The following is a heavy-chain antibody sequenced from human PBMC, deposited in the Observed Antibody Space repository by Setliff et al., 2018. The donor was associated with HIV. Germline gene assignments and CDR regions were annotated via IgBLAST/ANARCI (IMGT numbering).Heavy chain of an antibody. CDR2: ILSTGERT. V-gene: IGHV3-23*01. CDR1: GFTFSNYA. J-gene: IGHJ6*03. D-gene: IGHD6-6*01. Sequence: GGSLRLSCAASGFTFSNYAMSWVRQAPGEGLEWVSAILSTGERTFYADSVKGRFTISRDNSKNTVYLQMNSQRAEDTAEYYGAKQYSMYYYYYMDVWGKGTTVTVSS. CDR3: AKQYSMYYYYYMDV.